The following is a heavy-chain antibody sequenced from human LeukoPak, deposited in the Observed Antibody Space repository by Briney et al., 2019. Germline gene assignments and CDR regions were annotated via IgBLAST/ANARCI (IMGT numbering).Heavy chain of an antibody. CDR1: GFTFRSHG. CDR3: ARDLSGSYSVDY. CDR2: ISYDGSKK. V-gene: IGHV3-30-3*01. J-gene: IGHJ4*02. Sequence: GGSLRLSCAASGFTFRSHGMHWVRQAPGKGLEWEAVISYDGSKKDYADSVKGRFTISRDSSKNTVYLQMNSLRTEDTAFYYCARDLSGSYSVDYWGQGTLVTVSS. D-gene: IGHD3-10*01.